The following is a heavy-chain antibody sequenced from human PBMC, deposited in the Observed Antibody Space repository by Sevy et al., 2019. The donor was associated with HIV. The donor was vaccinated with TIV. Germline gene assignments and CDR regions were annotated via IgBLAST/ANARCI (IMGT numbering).Heavy chain of an antibody. CDR3: AKGMRGPSLDY. D-gene: IGHD3-10*01. CDR2: ISYDGSGK. J-gene: IGHJ4*02. Sequence: GGSLRPSCVVSGFNFSIYGMHWVRQAPGKGLEWVAVISYDGSGKYYGESVKGRFTISRDNSKNKVSLQMNSLRVEDTAVYYCAKGMRGPSLDYWGQGTLVTVSS. CDR1: GFNFSIYG. V-gene: IGHV3-33*03.